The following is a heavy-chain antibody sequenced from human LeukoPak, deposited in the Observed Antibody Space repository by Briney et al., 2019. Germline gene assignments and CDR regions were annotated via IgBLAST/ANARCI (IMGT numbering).Heavy chain of an antibody. J-gene: IGHJ4*02. V-gene: IGHV1-69*02. Sequence: SVKVSCKASGGTFSNYTISWVRQAPGQGLEWMGRIIPILGIANYAQKFQGRVTITADKSTSTAYMELSSLRSEDTAVYYCAGGTADTAMDKWGQGTLVTVSS. CDR3: AGGTADTAMDK. CDR2: IIPILGIA. D-gene: IGHD5-18*01. CDR1: GGTFSNYT.